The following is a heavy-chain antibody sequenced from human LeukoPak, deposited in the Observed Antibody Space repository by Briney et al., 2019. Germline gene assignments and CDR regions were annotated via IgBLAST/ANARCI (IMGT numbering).Heavy chain of an antibody. D-gene: IGHD1-26*01. Sequence: GGSLRLSCAASGFTFNNYGMHWVRQAPGKGLEWVSIIYSGGSTFYADSVKGRFTISRDNSKNTLYLQMNSLRAEDTAVYYCARGGSYLSAFDIWGQGTMVTVSS. V-gene: IGHV3-NL1*01. J-gene: IGHJ3*02. CDR1: GFTFNNYG. CDR3: ARGGSYLSAFDI. CDR2: IYSGGST.